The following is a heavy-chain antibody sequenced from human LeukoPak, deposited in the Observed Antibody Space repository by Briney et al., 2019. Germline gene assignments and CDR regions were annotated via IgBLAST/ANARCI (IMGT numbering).Heavy chain of an antibody. V-gene: IGHV3-48*01. J-gene: IGHJ6*03. Sequence: PGGSLRLSCAASGLTFNSYSMNWVRQAPGKGVEWVSYISSGSTTKYYADSVKGRFTISRDNAKNSLYLQMNSLRAEDTAVYYCARGWIYYYMDVWGKGTTVTVSS. CDR3: ARGWIYYYMDV. CDR1: GLTFNSYS. D-gene: IGHD5-12*01. CDR2: ISSGSTTK.